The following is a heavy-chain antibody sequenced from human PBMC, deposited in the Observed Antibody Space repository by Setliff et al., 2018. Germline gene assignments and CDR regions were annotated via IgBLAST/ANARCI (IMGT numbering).Heavy chain of an antibody. Sequence: GGSLRLSCAASGFTVSSNYMSWVRQAPGKGLEWVSYISSSGMTIYYADSVKGRFTISRDNAKNSLYLQMNSLRAEDTAVYYCARDSVLRYFDWLLYTPDAFDIWGQGTMVTVSS. CDR1: GFTVSSNY. D-gene: IGHD3-9*01. CDR3: ARDSVLRYFDWLLYTPDAFDI. CDR2: ISSSGMTI. J-gene: IGHJ3*02. V-gene: IGHV3-11*04.